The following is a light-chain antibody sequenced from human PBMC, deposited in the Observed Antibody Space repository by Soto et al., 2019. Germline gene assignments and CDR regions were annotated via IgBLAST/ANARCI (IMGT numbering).Light chain of an antibody. CDR2: ETS. CDR3: QQFSSYPLT. V-gene: IGKV3-20*01. Sequence: EMLLPQSAGTLSLSPGELPTLSCRASQSVSSSYLAWSQQRTGQAPRILIYETSSRDTGIPDRFSGGGSGTDFTLTISRLEPEDVEVYYCQQFSSYPLTFGGGTQVEIK. J-gene: IGKJ4*01. CDR1: QSVSSSY.